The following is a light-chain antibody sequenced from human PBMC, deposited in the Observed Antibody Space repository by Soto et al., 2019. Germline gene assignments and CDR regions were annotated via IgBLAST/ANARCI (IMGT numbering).Light chain of an antibody. CDR2: GNS. CDR1: SCNIGAGYD. Sequence: QSVLTQPPSVSGAPGQRVTISCTGSSCNIGAGYDVDWYQQLPGTAPKLLIYGNSNRPSGVPDRFSGSKSGTSASLAITGLQAEDEADYYCQSYDSSLSGSVFGGGTKLTVL. J-gene: IGLJ2*01. CDR3: QSYDSSLSGSV. V-gene: IGLV1-40*01.